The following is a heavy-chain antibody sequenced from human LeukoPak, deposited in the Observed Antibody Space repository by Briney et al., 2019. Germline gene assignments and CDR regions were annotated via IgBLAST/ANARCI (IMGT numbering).Heavy chain of an antibody. CDR1: GFTFSNAW. CDR2: IKSKTDGGTT. CDR3: STVGSTMISDAFDI. V-gene: IGHV3-15*01. D-gene: IGHD3-22*01. J-gene: IGHJ3*02. Sequence: PGGSLRLSCAASGFTFSNAWMNWVRQAPGKGLEWVVRIKSKTDGGTTDYAAPVKGRFSISRDDSKNKLYLQMNSLKIDDTAVYYCSTVGSTMISDAFDIWGQGTMVTVSS.